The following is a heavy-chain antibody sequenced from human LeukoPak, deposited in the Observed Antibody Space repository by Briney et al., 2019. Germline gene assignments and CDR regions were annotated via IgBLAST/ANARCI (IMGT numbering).Heavy chain of an antibody. CDR2: ISGSGDNT. V-gene: IGHV3-23*01. CDR1: GFTFSSYT. D-gene: IGHD4-17*01. CDR3: AKVPYGDYVGLDY. Sequence: QSRGSLRLSCAASGFTFSSYTMSWVRQAPGKGLEWVSVISGSGDNTYYADSVKGRLTISRDNSKNTLYLQMNSLRGEVTAVYYCAKVPYGDYVGLDYWGQGTLVTVSS. J-gene: IGHJ4*02.